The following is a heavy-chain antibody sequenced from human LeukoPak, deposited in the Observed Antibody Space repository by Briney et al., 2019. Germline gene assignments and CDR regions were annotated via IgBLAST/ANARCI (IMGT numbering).Heavy chain of an antibody. CDR3: ARGSSGSGWYQFDY. D-gene: IGHD6-19*01. CDR2: ISSTSIYI. Sequence: GSLRLSCAASGFTFSSYSMNWVRQAPGKGLEWVSSISSTSIYIYYADSLKGRFTISRDNAKNSLFLQMNCLRAEDTAVYYCARGSSGSGWYQFDYWGQGTLVTVSS. CDR1: GFTFSSYS. V-gene: IGHV3-21*06. J-gene: IGHJ4*02.